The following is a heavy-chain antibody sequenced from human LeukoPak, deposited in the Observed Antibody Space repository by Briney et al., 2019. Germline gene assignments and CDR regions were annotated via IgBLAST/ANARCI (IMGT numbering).Heavy chain of an antibody. CDR1: GYSITSGYY. Sequence: SETLSLTCAVSGYSITSGYYWGWIRQPPGKGLEWIGSIHHSGSTYYNPSPKRRATISVDTSKNQFSLKLSSVTAADTAVYYCARSYIAVTGPDTFDVWGKGTMVTVSS. CDR2: IHHSGST. V-gene: IGHV4-38-2*01. D-gene: IGHD6-19*01. J-gene: IGHJ3*01. CDR3: ARSYIAVTGPDTFDV.